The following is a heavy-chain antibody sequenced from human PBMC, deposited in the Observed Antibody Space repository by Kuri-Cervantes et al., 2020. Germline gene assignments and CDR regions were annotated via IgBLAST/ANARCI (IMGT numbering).Heavy chain of an antibody. CDR3: ARSVGYCSGGSCHTVLGYYYYYMDV. D-gene: IGHD2-15*01. Sequence: SCKASGGTLTYFVMNWVRQAPGKGLEWVSYISSSSSTIYYADSVKGRFTISRDNAKNSLYLQMNSLRAEDTAVYYCARSVGYCSGGSCHTVLGYYYYYMDVWGKGTTVTVSS. CDR2: ISSSSSTI. CDR1: GGTLTYFV. J-gene: IGHJ6*03. V-gene: IGHV3-48*01.